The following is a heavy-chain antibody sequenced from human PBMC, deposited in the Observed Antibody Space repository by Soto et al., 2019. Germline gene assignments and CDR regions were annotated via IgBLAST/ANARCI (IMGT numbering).Heavy chain of an antibody. D-gene: IGHD6-13*01. Sequence: SETLSLTCTVSGDSISGYYWSWIRQPPGKGLEWIGYIYYSGSTNYNPSLKSRVSISIHTSKNQFSLKLSSVTAADTAVYYCARGGTVSSSWYFGSRYYGMDVWGQGTTVTVSS. CDR1: GDSISGYY. CDR3: ARGGTVSSSWYFGSRYYGMDV. V-gene: IGHV4-59*12. J-gene: IGHJ6*02. CDR2: IYYSGST.